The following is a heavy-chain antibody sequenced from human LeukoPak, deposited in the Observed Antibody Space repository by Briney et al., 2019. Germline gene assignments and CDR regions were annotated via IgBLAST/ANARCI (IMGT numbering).Heavy chain of an antibody. D-gene: IGHD1-1*01. V-gene: IGHV1-69*13. CDR1: GGTFSSYA. CDR2: IIPIFGTA. CDR3: ASLYNWNDRLGKHDAFDI. Sequence: SVKVSCKASGGTFSSYAISWVRQAPGQGLEWMGGIIPIFGTANYAQKFQGRVTITADESTSTAYMELSSLRSEDTAVYYCASLYNWNDRLGKHDAFDIWGQGTMVSVSS. J-gene: IGHJ3*02.